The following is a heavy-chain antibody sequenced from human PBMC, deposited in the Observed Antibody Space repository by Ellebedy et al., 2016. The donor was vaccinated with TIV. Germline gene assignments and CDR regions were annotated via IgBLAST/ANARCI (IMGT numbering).Heavy chain of an antibody. Sequence: GESLKISCAASGFTFSTSNMHWVRQAPGKGLEWVAVIWYDGSNTQYAASVKGRFTMSRDNSKNMVYLQMNSLRAEDTAVYYCARDGVRPYFYNGMDVWGQGTTVSVSS. CDR3: ARDGVRPYFYNGMDV. D-gene: IGHD2/OR15-2a*01. CDR1: GFTFSTSN. V-gene: IGHV3-33*08. CDR2: IWYDGSNT. J-gene: IGHJ6*02.